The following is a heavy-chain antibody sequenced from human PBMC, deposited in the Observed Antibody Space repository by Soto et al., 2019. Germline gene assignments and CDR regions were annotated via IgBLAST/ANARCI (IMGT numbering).Heavy chain of an antibody. J-gene: IGHJ5*01. V-gene: IGHV1-69*01. CDR1: GGAFGKFA. Sequence: QVQLDQSGPEVKKSGSSVKVSCKASGGAFGKFAISWLRQAPGQGLEWMGGIIPIYGTPHYAQIFKGRVTISADASTDTGYMEVTSLTSADTAVYYCASQDPPRDRYCSSYSCYDGWFESWGQGTLVTVST. CDR3: ASQDPPRDRYCSSYSCYDGWFES. CDR2: IIPIYGTP. D-gene: IGHD2-2*01.